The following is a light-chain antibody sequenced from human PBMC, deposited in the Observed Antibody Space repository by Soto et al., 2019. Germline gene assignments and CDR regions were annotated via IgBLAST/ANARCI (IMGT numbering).Light chain of an antibody. CDR3: QQYNTYSSLT. V-gene: IGKV1-5*01. Sequence: DIKMTQSPSTLSASVGDRVTITCRASQRVSNWLAWYQQKRGKAPELLIYDASSLKSGVPSRFSGSGYGTEFTLTISSLQPDDFATYYCQQYNTYSSLTFGGGTKVDVK. CDR2: DAS. CDR1: QRVSNW. J-gene: IGKJ4*01.